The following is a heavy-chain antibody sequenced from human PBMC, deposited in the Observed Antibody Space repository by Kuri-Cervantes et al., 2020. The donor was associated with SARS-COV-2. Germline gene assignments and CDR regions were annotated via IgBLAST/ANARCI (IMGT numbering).Heavy chain of an antibody. D-gene: IGHD3-3*01. J-gene: IGHJ5*02. Sequence: SETLSLTCSVSGGSLSPYYWSWIRQPPGTGLEYIGYIYYSGTTNCNPSLKSRVSISVDTSKNQFSLKLNSVTAADTAVYYCARQMMSSITIFGVVITRNWFDPWGQGTLVTVSS. CDR3: ARQMMSSITIFGVVITRNWFDP. V-gene: IGHV4-59*08. CDR1: GGSLSPYY. CDR2: IYYSGTT.